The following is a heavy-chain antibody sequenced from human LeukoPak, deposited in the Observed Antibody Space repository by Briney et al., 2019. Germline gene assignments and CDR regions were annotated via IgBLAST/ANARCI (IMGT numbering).Heavy chain of an antibody. V-gene: IGHV4-34*01. CDR3: AREEDRSGD. CDR2: INHSGST. Sequence: SETLSLTCAVYGGSFSGYYWSWIRQPPGKGLEWIGEINHSGSTNYNPSLKSRVTVSVDTSKNQFSLKLSSVTAADTAVYYCAREEDRSGDWGQGTLVTVTS. J-gene: IGHJ4*02. D-gene: IGHD3-22*01. CDR1: GGSFSGYY.